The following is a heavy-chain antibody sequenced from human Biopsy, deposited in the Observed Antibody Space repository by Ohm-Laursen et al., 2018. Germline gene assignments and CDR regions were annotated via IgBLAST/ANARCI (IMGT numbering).Heavy chain of an antibody. CDR2: INQSGST. Sequence: GTLSLTCVVTGESSSGYFWNWIRQPPGKGLEWIGEINQSGSTKYNPSLKRRATLSADSSNSQFSLRLTSVTAADTAIYYCARGSGYFKLDIWGQGTTVTVSS. J-gene: IGHJ6*02. CDR3: ARGSGYFKLDI. CDR1: GESSSGYF. D-gene: IGHD5-12*01. V-gene: IGHV4-34*01.